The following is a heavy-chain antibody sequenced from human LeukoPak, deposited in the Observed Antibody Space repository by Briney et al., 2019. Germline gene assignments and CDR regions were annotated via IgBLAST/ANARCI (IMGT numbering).Heavy chain of an antibody. V-gene: IGHV3-21*01. Sequence: PGGSLRLSCVASGFTFSSYSMNWVRQAPGKGREWVSCISGSSSYISYADSVKGRFTISRDNAKNSVYLQMNSLRAEDTAVYYCARDTGPDLDYWGQGTLVTVSS. CDR1: GFTFSSYS. J-gene: IGHJ4*02. CDR3: ARDTGPDLDY. D-gene: IGHD1-14*01. CDR2: ISGSSSYI.